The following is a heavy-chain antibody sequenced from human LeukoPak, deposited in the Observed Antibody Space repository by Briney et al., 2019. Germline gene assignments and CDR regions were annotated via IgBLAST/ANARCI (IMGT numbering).Heavy chain of an antibody. V-gene: IGHV3-30*04. CDR3: ARDKLYYFDY. J-gene: IGHJ4*02. D-gene: IGHD2/OR15-2a*01. CDR1: GFTFSSYA. CDR2: ISYDGSNK. Sequence: GGSLRLSCAASGFTFSSYAMHWVRQAPGKGLEWVAVISYDGSNKYYADSVKGRFTISGDNSKNTLYLQMNSLRAEDTAVYYCARDKLYYFDYWGQGTLVTVSS.